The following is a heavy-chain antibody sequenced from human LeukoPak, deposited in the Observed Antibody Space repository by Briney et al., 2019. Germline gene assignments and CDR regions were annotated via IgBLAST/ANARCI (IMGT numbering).Heavy chain of an antibody. D-gene: IGHD3-16*01. V-gene: IGHV1-18*01. CDR2: ISAYNGNT. CDR3: ARAWSDYVSPVGGYYYYGMDV. J-gene: IGHJ6*02. Sequence: GASVKVSCKASGYTFTSYGISWVRQAPGQGLEWMGWISAYNGNTNYAQELQGRVTMTTDTSTSTAYMELRSLRSDDTAVYYCARAWSDYVSPVGGYYYYGMDVWGQGTTVTVSS. CDR1: GYTFTSYG.